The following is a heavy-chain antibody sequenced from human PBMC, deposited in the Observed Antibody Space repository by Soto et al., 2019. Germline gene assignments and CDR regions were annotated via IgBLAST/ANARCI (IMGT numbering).Heavy chain of an antibody. CDR3: ARAGLADTLESGCVSREDSYYYYGMDV. CDR1: GFTFSSYS. Sequence: PGGSLRLSCAASGFTFSSYSMNWVRQAPGKGLEWVSSISSSSSYIYYADSVRGRFTISRDNAKNSLFMQMNNLRAEETAVLNCARAGLADTLESGCVSREDSYYYYGMDVWGQGTTVTVSS. CDR2: ISSSSSYI. D-gene: IGHD3-3*01. J-gene: IGHJ6*02. V-gene: IGHV3-21*01.